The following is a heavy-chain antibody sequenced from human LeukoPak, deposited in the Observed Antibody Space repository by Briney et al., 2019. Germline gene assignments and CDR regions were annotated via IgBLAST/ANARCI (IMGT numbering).Heavy chain of an antibody. Sequence: PSETLSLTCAVYGGSFSGYYWSWIRQPPGKGLEWIGEINHSGSTNYNPSLKSRVTISVDTSKNQFSLKLSSMTAADTAVYYCARGGYYFDYWGQGTLVTVSS. CDR3: ARGGYYFDY. J-gene: IGHJ4*02. CDR1: GGSFSGYY. CDR2: INHSGST. V-gene: IGHV4-34*01.